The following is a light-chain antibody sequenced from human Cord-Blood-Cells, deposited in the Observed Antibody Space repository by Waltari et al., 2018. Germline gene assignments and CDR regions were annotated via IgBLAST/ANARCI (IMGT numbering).Light chain of an antibody. J-gene: IGLJ3*02. CDR3: SSYTSSSTWV. V-gene: IGLV2-14*01. CDR1: SSDVGGYNY. Sequence: QSALTQPASVSGSPGQSITISCTGTSSDVGGYNYVSWYQQHPGKAPNLMVYDVSRRRSGVSNRCSGSKSGNTASLTISGLQAEDEADYYCSSYTSSSTWVFGGGTKLTVL. CDR2: DVS.